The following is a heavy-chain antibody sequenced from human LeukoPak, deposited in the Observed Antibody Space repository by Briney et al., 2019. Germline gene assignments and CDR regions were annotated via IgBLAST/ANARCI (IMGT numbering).Heavy chain of an antibody. J-gene: IGHJ6*03. Sequence: PGRSLRLSCAASGFTFSTYAMHWVRQAPGKGLDWVAFIFFDGSNKYYADSVKGRFTISRDNSKNTLYLQMNSLRAEDTAVYYCARVPDDYRNMDVWGKGTTVTVSS. V-gene: IGHV3-30-3*01. CDR1: GFTFSTYA. CDR3: ARVPDDYRNMDV. D-gene: IGHD4-11*01. CDR2: IFFDGSNK.